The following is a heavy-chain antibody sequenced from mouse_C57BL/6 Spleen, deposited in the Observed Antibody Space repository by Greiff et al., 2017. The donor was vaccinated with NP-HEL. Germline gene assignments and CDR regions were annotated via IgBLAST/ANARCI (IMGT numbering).Heavy chain of an antibody. J-gene: IGHJ4*01. CDR3: ARGGEGREYYYAMDY. V-gene: IGHV1-69*01. Sequence: QVQLQQPGAELVMPGASVKLSCKASGYTFTSYWMHWVKQRPGQGLEWIGEIDPSDSYTNYNQKFKGKSTLTVDKSSSTAYMQLSSLTSEDSAVYYCARGGEGREYYYAMDYWGQGTSVTVSS. CDR1: GYTFTSYW. CDR2: IDPSDSYT.